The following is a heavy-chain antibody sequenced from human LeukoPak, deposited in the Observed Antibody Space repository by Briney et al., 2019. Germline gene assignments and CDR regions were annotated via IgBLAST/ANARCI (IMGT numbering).Heavy chain of an antibody. J-gene: IGHJ4*02. Sequence: SETLSLTCTVSSGSISSSSYYWGWIRQPPGKGLEWIGSIYYSGSTNYNPSLKSRVTISVDTSKNQFSLKLSSVTAADTAVYYCAHLRGYSYGYSDYWGREPWSPSPQ. CDR3: AHLRGYSYGYSDY. V-gene: IGHV4-39*01. D-gene: IGHD5-18*01. CDR2: IYYSGST. CDR1: SGSISSSSYY.